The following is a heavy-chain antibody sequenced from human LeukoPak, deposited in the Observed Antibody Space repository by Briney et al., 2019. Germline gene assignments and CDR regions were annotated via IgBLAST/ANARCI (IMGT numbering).Heavy chain of an antibody. CDR1: GFTFSSYA. CDR3: AKQPALEYSSSSVVNWFDP. CDR2: ISGSGGST. V-gene: IGHV3-23*01. D-gene: IGHD6-6*01. Sequence: PGGSLRLSCAASGFTFSSYAMSWVRQAPGKGLEWVSAISGSGGSTYYADSVKGRFTISRDNSKNTLYLQMNSLRAEDTAVYYCAKQPALEYSSSSVVNWFDPWGQGTLVTVSS. J-gene: IGHJ5*02.